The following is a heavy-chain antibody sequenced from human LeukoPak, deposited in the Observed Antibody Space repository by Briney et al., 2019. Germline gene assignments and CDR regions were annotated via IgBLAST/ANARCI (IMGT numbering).Heavy chain of an antibody. D-gene: IGHD6-13*01. V-gene: IGHV3-23*01. CDR2: ITDSGGNR. Sequence: GGSLRLSCAASGFAFSSHAMSWVRQAPGKGLEWVSAITDSGGNRQYTDSVKGRFTISRDNSKNTLYLQMDSLRADDTAVYYCAKAASSSWPSYYYGMDVWGQGTTVTVSS. CDR1: GFAFSSHA. CDR3: AKAASSSWPSYYYGMDV. J-gene: IGHJ6*02.